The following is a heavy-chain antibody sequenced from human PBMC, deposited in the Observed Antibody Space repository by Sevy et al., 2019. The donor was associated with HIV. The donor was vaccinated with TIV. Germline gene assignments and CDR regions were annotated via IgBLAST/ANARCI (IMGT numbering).Heavy chain of an antibody. CDR2: ISWDGGST. D-gene: IGHD4-17*01. CDR1: GFTFDDYA. V-gene: IGHV3-43D*03. CDR3: AKDGSMTKPRTDNYYYYMDV. Sequence: GGSLRLSCAASGFTFDDYAMHWVRQAPGKGLEWVSLISWDGGSTYYADSVKGRFTISRDNSKNSLYLQMNGLRAEDTALYYCAKDGSMTKPRTDNYYYYMDVWGKGTTLTVSS. J-gene: IGHJ6*03.